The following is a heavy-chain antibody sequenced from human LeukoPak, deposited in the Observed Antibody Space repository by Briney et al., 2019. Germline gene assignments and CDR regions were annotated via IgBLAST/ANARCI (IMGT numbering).Heavy chain of an antibody. D-gene: IGHD3-22*01. CDR1: GFTFSSYA. V-gene: IGHV3-23*01. CDR2: ISGSGGST. Sequence: GGSLRLSCAASGFTFSSYAMSWVRQAPGKGLEWVSAISGSGGSTYYADSVKGRFTISRDNSKNTLYLQMNSLRAEDTAVYYCAKARNYYDSSGYYDYWGQGTLVTVSA. CDR3: AKARNYYDSSGYYDY. J-gene: IGHJ4*02.